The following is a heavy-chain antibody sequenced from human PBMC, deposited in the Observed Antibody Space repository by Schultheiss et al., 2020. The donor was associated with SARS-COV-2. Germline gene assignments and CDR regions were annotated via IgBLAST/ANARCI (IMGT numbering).Heavy chain of an antibody. CDR1: GGTFSSYA. V-gene: IGHV1-69*13. J-gene: IGHJ4*02. CDR3: ASGGLVTEVDY. D-gene: IGHD5-18*01. Sequence: SVKVSCKASGGTFSSYAISWVRQAPGQGLEWMGGIIPIFGTANYAQKFQGRVTITADESTSTAYMELSSLRSDDTAVYYCASGGLVTEVDYWGQGTLVTVSS. CDR2: IIPIFGTA.